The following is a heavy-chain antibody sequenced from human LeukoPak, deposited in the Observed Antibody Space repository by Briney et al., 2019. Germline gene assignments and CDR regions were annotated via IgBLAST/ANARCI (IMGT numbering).Heavy chain of an antibody. CDR1: GGSISSYY. J-gene: IGHJ2*01. CDR2: IYISGRN. CDR3: AREVRGYSYGYRPTELYWYSDV. V-gene: IGHV4-4*08. Sequence: PSETLSLTCTAAGGSISSYYWSWIRQPPGKGLEWLGCIYISGRNNYNPSLKSRVTISVDTSKNQFSLKLSSVTAADTAVYFCAREVRGYSYGYRPTELYWYSDVWGRGTLVTVSS. D-gene: IGHD5-18*01.